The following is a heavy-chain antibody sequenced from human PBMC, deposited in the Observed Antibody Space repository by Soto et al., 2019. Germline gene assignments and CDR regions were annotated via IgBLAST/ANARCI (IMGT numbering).Heavy chain of an antibody. J-gene: IGHJ5*02. CDR2: ISSSGSTI. CDR3: ARGTSHDFWSGLNWFDP. V-gene: IGHV3-48*03. D-gene: IGHD3-3*01. Sequence: ESGGGLVQPGGSLRLSCAASGFTFSSYEMNWVRQAPGKGLEWVSYISSSGSTIYYADSVKGRFTISRDNAKNSLYLQMNSLRAEDTAVYYCARGTSHDFWSGLNWFDPWGQGTLVTVSS. CDR1: GFTFSSYE.